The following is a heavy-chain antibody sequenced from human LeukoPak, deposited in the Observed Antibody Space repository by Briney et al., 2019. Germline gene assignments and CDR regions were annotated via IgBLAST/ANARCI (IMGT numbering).Heavy chain of an antibody. CDR3: ARVGVAAPFDY. J-gene: IGHJ4*02. Sequence: GGSLRLSCAASGFTFSIYRMNWFRQAPGKGLEWVSSISSSSSYIYYADSVKGRFTISRDNAKNSLYLQMNSLRAEDTAVYYCARVGVAAPFDYWGQGTLVTVSS. CDR2: ISSSSSYI. V-gene: IGHV3-21*01. CDR1: GFTFSIYR. D-gene: IGHD2-15*01.